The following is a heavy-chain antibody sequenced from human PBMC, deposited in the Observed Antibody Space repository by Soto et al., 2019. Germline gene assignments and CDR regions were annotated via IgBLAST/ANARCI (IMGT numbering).Heavy chain of an antibody. V-gene: IGHV3-23*01. D-gene: IGHD3-9*01. CDR2: IIDSGAST. CDR3: ARESAYDILTGYSEDRIDY. Sequence: GGSLRLSCAASGFTFSSCAMGWVRQAPGKGLEWVSDIIDSGASTYYADSVKGRFTISRDNSKSTLYLQMNSLRAEDTAVYYCARESAYDILTGYSEDRIDYWGQGTLVTVSS. J-gene: IGHJ4*02. CDR1: GFTFSSCA.